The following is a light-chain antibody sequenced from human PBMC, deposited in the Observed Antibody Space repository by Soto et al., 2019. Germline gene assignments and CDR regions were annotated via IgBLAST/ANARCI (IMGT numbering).Light chain of an antibody. CDR3: QHYNSYSEA. V-gene: IGKV1-5*03. J-gene: IGKJ1*01. CDR1: QTINSY. CDR2: KAT. Sequence: DIQMTQSPSTLSASAGDRVTITCRASQTINSYLAWYQQRPGKAPKLLIYKATTLESGVPSRFSGSGSGTEFTLTISSLQPDDFATYYCQHYNSYSEAFGQGTKVDIK.